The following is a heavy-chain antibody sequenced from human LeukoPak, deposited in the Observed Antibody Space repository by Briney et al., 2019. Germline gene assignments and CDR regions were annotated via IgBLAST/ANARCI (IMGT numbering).Heavy chain of an antibody. CDR2: IYYSGST. D-gene: IGHD3-3*01. J-gene: IGHJ6*02. CDR1: GGSISSSSYY. CDR3: AGHLNYDFWSGLYYYYYYGMDV. Sequence: SETLSLTCAVSGGSISSSSYYWGWIRQPPGKGLEWIGSIYYSGSTYYNPSLKSRVTISVDTSKNQFSLKLSSVTAADTAVYYCAGHLNYDFWSGLYYYYYYGMDVWGQGTTVTVSS. V-gene: IGHV4-39*01.